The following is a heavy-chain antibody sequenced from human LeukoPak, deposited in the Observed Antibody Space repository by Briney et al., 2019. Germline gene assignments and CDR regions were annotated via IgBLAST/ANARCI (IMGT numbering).Heavy chain of an antibody. CDR3: ARDITELERLFDY. V-gene: IGHV3-7*01. D-gene: IGHD1-1*01. CDR2: IKQDGSEK. J-gene: IGHJ4*02. Sequence: SGGSLRLSCAASRFTFSSYWMSWVRQAPGKGLEWVANIKQDGSEKYYVDSVKGRFTISRDNAKNSLYLQMNSLRAEDTAVYYCARDITELERLFDYWGQGTLVTVSS. CDR1: RFTFSSYW.